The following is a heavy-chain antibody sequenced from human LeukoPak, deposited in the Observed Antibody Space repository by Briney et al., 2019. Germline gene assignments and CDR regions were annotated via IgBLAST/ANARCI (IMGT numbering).Heavy chain of an antibody. V-gene: IGHV3-7*01. CDR1: GFTFNSYR. Sequence: GGSLRLSCAASGFTFNSYRMSWVRQAPGKGLEWVANIEPDGSKTYYVDSVRGRFTISRDNAKNLLYLQMNSLRAEDTAVYYCARMTGTFDYWGQGTLVTVSS. J-gene: IGHJ4*02. D-gene: IGHD1-1*01. CDR3: ARMTGTFDY. CDR2: IEPDGSKT.